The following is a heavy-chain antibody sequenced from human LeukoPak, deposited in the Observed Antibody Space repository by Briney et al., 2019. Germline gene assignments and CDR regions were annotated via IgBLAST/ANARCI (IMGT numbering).Heavy chain of an antibody. Sequence: GGSLRLSCAAPGFTFDIYAIHCVRQAPGKGLEWVSLISGDGGSTYYADSMKSRFTISRDNSKNSLYLQMNSLRTEDTALYYCARDSQEFFQHWGQGTLVTVSS. J-gene: IGHJ1*01. V-gene: IGHV3-43*02. CDR2: ISGDGGST. CDR3: ARDSQEFFQH. CDR1: GFTFDIYA.